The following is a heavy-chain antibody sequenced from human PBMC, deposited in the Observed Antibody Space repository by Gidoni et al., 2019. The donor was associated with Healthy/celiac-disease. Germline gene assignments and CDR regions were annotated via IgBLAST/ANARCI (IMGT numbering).Heavy chain of an antibody. CDR2: INPNSGGT. V-gene: IGHV1-2*02. CDR3: ARGGYCTNGVCYTTHDYYYYGMDV. D-gene: IGHD2-8*01. Sequence: QVQLVQSGAEVKKPGASVKVSCKASGYTFTGYYMHWVRQAPGQGLEWMGWINPNSGGTNYAQKFQGRVTMTRDTSISTAYMELSRLRSDDTAVYYCARGGYCTNGVCYTTHDYYYYGMDVWGQGTTVTVSS. CDR1: GYTFTGYY. J-gene: IGHJ6*02.